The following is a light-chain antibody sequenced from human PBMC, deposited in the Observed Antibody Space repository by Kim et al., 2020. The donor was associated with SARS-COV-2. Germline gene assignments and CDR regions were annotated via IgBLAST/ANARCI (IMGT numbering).Light chain of an antibody. Sequence: VTISCDGSSSNVEGGYVVHWYPQLPGTAPNHLIYVYSNQPSGVPARFSGSKSGSSASLAITGLQAEGGADYYFQSYDSSLSGSRVFGGGTQLTVL. CDR1: SSNVEGGYV. J-gene: IGLJ3*02. CDR3: QSYDSSLSGSRV. V-gene: IGLV1-40*01. CDR2: VYS.